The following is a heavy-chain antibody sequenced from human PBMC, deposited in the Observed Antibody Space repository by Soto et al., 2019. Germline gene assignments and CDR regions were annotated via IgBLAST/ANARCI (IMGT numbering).Heavy chain of an antibody. V-gene: IGHV3-48*03. Sequence: EVQLVESGGGLVQPGGSLRLSCAASGFTFSSYEMNWVRQAPGKGLEWVSHISGSGSNIYYGDSVKGRFTISRDNAKNSLYLQMNSLRAEDTAVYYCARVYSSGWSRGGYFDYWGQGTLVIVSS. CDR1: GFTFSSYE. J-gene: IGHJ4*02. CDR3: ARVYSSGWSRGGYFDY. D-gene: IGHD6-19*01. CDR2: ISGSGSNI.